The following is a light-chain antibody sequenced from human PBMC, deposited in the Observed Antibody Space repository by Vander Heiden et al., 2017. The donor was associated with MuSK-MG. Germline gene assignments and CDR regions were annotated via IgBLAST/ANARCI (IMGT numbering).Light chain of an antibody. Sequence: DMVMTQSPDFLAVSRDEEATINSKSSQSVLDTSNNRNYLAWYQQPPGQPPKLLISWVSTRDSGVPDRFSGSGSGTDFPPTISSLQDEDVAVYYCQQNDCSLYTFGQGTKLEIK. J-gene: IGKJ2*01. CDR2: WVS. CDR1: QSVLDTSNNRNY. CDR3: QQNDCSLYT. V-gene: IGKV4-1*01.